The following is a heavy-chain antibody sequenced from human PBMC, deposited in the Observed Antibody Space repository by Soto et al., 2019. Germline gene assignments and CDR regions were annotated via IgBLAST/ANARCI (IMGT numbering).Heavy chain of an antibody. D-gene: IGHD6-19*01. CDR1: GYTLTELS. J-gene: IGHJ4*02. CDR3: ATDPSSGWSFDY. CDR2: FDPEDGET. Sequence: ASVKVSCKVSGYTLTELSMHWVRQAPGKGLEWMGGFDPEDGETIYAQKFQGRVTMTEDTSTDTAYMELSSLRSEDTAVYYCATDPSSGWSFDYWGQGTLVTVSS. V-gene: IGHV1-24*01.